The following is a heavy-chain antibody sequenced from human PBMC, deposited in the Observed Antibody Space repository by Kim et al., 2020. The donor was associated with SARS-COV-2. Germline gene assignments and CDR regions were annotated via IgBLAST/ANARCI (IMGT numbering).Heavy chain of an antibody. V-gene: IGHV3-73*01. D-gene: IGHD1-1*01. CDR1: GFTFSGSA. J-gene: IGHJ3*02. CDR3: TCVPGTTLAFGATFDI. CDR2: IRSKANSYAT. Sequence: GGSLRLSCAASGFTFSGSAMHWVRQASEKGLEWVGRIRSKANSYATTYAASVKGRFTISRDDSKNTAYLQMNSLKTEDTAVYNCTCVPGTTLAFGATFDIWGQGTMVPVSS.